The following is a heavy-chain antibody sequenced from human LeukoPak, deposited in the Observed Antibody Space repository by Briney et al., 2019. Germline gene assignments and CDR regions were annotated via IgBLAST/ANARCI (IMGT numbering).Heavy chain of an antibody. CDR2: SYGGGNT. CDR1: GFTVSTNH. J-gene: IGHJ4*02. CDR3: ARGAPTYFDY. Sequence: GGSLRLSCAASGFTVSTNHMSWVRQAPGKGLDWVSVSYGGGNTHYADSVKGRFTISRDNSKNTLFLQMNSLRAEDTAVYYCARGAPTYFDYWGQGTPVTVSS. V-gene: IGHV3-66*01.